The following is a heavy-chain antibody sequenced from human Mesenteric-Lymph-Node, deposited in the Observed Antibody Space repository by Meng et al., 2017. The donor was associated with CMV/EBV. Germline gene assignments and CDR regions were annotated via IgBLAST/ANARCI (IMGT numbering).Heavy chain of an antibody. D-gene: IGHD3-3*01. V-gene: IGHV1-46*01. CDR1: GYPFTNSY. J-gene: IGHJ4*02. CDR3: ATDGGHHDFDY. CDR2: IYPSDGST. Sequence: SCKASGYPFTNSYIHWMQQAPGQGLEWLGVIYPSDGSTKSAQRFQDRVTMTRDTSTSTVYMELSSLRSEDTAVYYCATDGGHHDFDYWGQGTLVTVSS.